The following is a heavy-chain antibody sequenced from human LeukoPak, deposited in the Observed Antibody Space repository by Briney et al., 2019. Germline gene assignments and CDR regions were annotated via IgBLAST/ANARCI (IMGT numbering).Heavy chain of an antibody. Sequence: ASVKVSCKASGYTFTSYGISWVRQAPGQGLEWMGWISAYNGNTNYAQKFQGRVTITADESTSTAYMELSSLRSEDTAVYYCARDKGTEYSSSSGFDYWGQGTLVTVSS. CDR2: ISAYNGNT. V-gene: IGHV1-18*01. D-gene: IGHD6-6*01. CDR3: ARDKGTEYSSSSGFDY. CDR1: GYTFTSYG. J-gene: IGHJ4*02.